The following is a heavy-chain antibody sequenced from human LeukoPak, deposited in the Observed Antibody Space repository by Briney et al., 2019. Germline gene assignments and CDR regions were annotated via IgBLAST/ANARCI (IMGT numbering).Heavy chain of an antibody. V-gene: IGHV1-18*01. CDR3: ARVPSYQLPRGPQYNWFDP. Sequence: ASVKVSCKASGYTFTSYGISWVRQAPGQGLEWMGWISAYNGNTNYGQKLQGRVTMTTDTSTSTAYMELRSLRSDDTAVYYCARVPSYQLPRGPQYNWFDPWGQGTLVTVSS. CDR1: GYTFTSYG. CDR2: ISAYNGNT. D-gene: IGHD2-2*01. J-gene: IGHJ5*02.